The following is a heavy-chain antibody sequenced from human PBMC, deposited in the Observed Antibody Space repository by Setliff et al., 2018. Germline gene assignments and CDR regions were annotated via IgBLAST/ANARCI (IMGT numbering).Heavy chain of an antibody. Sequence: ETLSLTCTVSGDSISSYYWSWIRRPPGKGLEWIGYIYYSGSTNYNPSLKSRVTMSVATFENHFSLKLNSLTAADTAVYYCARVTNWGLDLRFDPWGQGILVTVSS. V-gene: IGHV4-59*01. CDR3: ARVTNWGLDLRFDP. CDR2: IYYSGST. CDR1: GDSISSYY. J-gene: IGHJ5*02. D-gene: IGHD7-27*01.